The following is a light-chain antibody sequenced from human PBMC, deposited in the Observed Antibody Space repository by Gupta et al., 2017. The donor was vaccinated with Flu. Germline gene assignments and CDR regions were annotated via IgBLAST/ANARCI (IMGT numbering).Light chain of an antibody. Sequence: DIKITQSPSSLSASVGDRVTITCRASQGISNYLAWYQQKPAKVSKLLIDAASTLQSVVPSRFSGSGSGADFTLTSSSLQPEYVATYCCQKYNRAPLTFGPGTKVEIK. J-gene: IGKJ3*01. CDR2: AAS. CDR1: QGISNY. V-gene: IGKV1-27*01. CDR3: QKYNRAPLT.